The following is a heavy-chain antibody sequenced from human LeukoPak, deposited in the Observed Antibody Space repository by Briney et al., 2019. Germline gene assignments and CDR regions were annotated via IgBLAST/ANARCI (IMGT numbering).Heavy chain of an antibody. D-gene: IGHD5-24*01. CDR3: ARGGGPDGYYFDY. CDR2: INHSGST. J-gene: IGHJ4*02. Sequence: PSETLSLTCAVYGGSVSGYYWSWIRQPPGKGLEWNGEINHSGSTNYNPSLKSRVTISVDTSKNQFSLKLSSVTAADTAVYYCARGGGPDGYYFDYWGQGTLVTVSS. V-gene: IGHV4-34*01. CDR1: GGSVSGYY.